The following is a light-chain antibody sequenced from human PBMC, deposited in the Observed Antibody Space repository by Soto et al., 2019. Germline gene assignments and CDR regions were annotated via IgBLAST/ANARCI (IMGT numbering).Light chain of an antibody. CDR2: DTS. V-gene: IGKV3-20*01. CDR1: QSLANSF. Sequence: EFVLTQSPGTLSLSPGERATLSCRASQSLANSFIAWYQQKPGQAPRLLIYDTSSRASGIPDRFSGSGSGTDFTLTISRLEPEDFAVYYCQQYDSSITFGQGTLEIK. CDR3: QQYDSSIT. J-gene: IGKJ5*01.